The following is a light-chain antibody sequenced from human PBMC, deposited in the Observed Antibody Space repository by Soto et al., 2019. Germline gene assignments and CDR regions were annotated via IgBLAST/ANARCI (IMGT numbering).Light chain of an antibody. Sequence: EIVLTQSPGTLSLSPGERATLSCRASQSVNSNYLAWYQQKPGQDPRLLIYSASSRATGIPDRFSGSGSGTDFTLTISRLEPEDFAVYYCQQYGSSPITFGPGTKVDIK. CDR3: QQYGSSPIT. CDR2: SAS. J-gene: IGKJ3*01. V-gene: IGKV3-20*01. CDR1: QSVNSNY.